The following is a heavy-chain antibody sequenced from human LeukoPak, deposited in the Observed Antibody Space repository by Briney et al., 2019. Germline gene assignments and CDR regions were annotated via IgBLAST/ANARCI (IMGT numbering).Heavy chain of an antibody. CDR1: GAYVTTYS. Sequence: SETLSLTCIVSGAYVTTYSWNWIRQSPGKGLEWIGYFALSGTTSYSSSLKSRVTISRDTSKNQLSLKLTSVTAADTAVYYCARWGESEGAFASWGPGTLVTVSS. V-gene: IGHV4-59*08. CDR2: FALSGTT. CDR3: ARWGESEGAFAS. D-gene: IGHD2-21*01. J-gene: IGHJ4*02.